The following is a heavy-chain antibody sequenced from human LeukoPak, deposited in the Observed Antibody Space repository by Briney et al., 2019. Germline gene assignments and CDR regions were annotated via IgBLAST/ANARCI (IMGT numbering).Heavy chain of an antibody. V-gene: IGHV4-34*01. D-gene: IGHD3-10*01. J-gene: IGHJ3*02. CDR1: GGYY. CDR2: INPSGIT. CDR3: ARHFPQKGGGITMVRGVRQPRGAFDI. Sequence: PSETLSLTCAVYGGYYWSWIRQPPGKGLEWIGEINPSGITSYNPSLKSRVTISVDTSKNQFSLRLSSVTAADTAVYYCARHFPQKGGGITMVRGVRQPRGAFDIWGQGTMVTVSS.